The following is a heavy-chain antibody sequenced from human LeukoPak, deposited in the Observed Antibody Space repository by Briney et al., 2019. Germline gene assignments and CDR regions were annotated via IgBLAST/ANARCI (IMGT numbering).Heavy chain of an antibody. CDR2: ISSSSSYI. CDR3: AKDQGIVGAFDAFDI. D-gene: IGHD1-26*01. CDR1: TFTFSSYN. Sequence: GGSLRLSCAASTFTFSSYNMNWVRQAPGKGLEWVSSISSSSSYIYFADSVKGRFTISRDNAKNSLYLQMNSLRAEDTAVYYCAKDQGIVGAFDAFDIWGQGTMVTVFS. J-gene: IGHJ3*02. V-gene: IGHV3-21*04.